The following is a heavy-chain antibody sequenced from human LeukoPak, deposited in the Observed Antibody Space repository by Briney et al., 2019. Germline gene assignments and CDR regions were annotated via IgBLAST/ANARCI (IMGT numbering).Heavy chain of an antibody. CDR3: AREKVSYQLTPYYFDY. CDR1: GGSISSYY. CDR2: IYTSGST. Sequence: SETLSLTCTVSGGSISSYYWSWIRQPAGKGLEWIGRIYTSGSTNYNPSLKSRVTISVDKSKNQFSLKLSSVTAADTAVYYCAREKVSYQLTPYYFDYWDQGTLVTVSS. V-gene: IGHV4-4*07. D-gene: IGHD2-2*01. J-gene: IGHJ4*02.